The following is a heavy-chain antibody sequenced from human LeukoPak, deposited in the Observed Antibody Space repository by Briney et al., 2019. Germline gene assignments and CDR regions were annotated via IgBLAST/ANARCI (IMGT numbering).Heavy chain of an antibody. CDR2: ISGSGGST. J-gene: IGHJ5*02. D-gene: IGHD3-9*01. V-gene: IGHV3-23*01. Sequence: PGGSLRLSCAASGFTFSSYAMSWVRQAPGKGLEWVSAISGSGGSTYYADSVKGRFTISRDNSKNTLYLQMNSLRAEDTAVYYCARIKDDWLLSVWFDPWGQGTLVAVSS. CDR1: GFTFSSYA. CDR3: ARIKDDWLLSVWFDP.